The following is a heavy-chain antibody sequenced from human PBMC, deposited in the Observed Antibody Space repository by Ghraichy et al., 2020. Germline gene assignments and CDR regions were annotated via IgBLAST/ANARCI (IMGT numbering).Heavy chain of an antibody. V-gene: IGHV3-7*01. J-gene: IGHJ4*02. CDR3: AREIPQNYYDSSGYGGAVDY. D-gene: IGHD3-22*01. CDR2: IKQDGSEK. CDR1: GFTFSSYW. Sequence: GGSLRLSCAASGFTFSSYWMSWVRQAPGKGLEWVANIKQDGSEKYYVDSVKGRFTISRDNAKNLLYLQMNSLRAEDTAVYYCAREIPQNYYDSSGYGGAVDYWGQGTLVTVSS.